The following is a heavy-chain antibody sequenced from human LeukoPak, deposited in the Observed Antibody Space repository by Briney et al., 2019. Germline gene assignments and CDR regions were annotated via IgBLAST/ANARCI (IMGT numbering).Heavy chain of an antibody. J-gene: IGHJ4*02. CDR3: ATRDNKHLHYFDH. V-gene: IGHV3-23*01. D-gene: IGHD1-1*01. Sequence: GGSLRLSCAASGFTFSTYGMSWVRQAPGKGLEWVSVISDSGGSTNYADSVKGRFTISSDNSKNTLYLQMNSLRAEDTAVYYCATRDNKHLHYFDHWGQGTLVTVSS. CDR1: GFTFSTYG. CDR2: ISDSGGST.